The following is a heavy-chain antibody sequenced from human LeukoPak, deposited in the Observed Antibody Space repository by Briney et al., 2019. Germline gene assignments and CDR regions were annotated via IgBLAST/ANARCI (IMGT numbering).Heavy chain of an antibody. CDR3: ARAPPSQRELPDH. Sequence: ASVKVSCKASGYTFTSYYMHWVRQAPGQGLEWMGIINPSSGSTSYAQKFQGRVTMTRDMSTSTVYMALSSLRSEDTAVYYCARAPPSQRELPDHWGQGTLVTVSS. D-gene: IGHD1-26*01. CDR2: INPSSGST. V-gene: IGHV1-46*01. J-gene: IGHJ4*02. CDR1: GYTFTSYY.